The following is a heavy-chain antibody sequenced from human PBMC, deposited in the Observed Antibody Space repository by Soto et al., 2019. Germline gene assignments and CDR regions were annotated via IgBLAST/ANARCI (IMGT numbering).Heavy chain of an antibody. CDR3: ARGPITFGGVIVIQSWFDP. J-gene: IGHJ5*02. V-gene: IGHV1-2*02. CDR2: INPNSGGT. Sequence: ASVKVSCKASGYTFTGYYMHWVRQAPGQGLEWMGWINPNSGGTNYAQKFQGRVTMTRDTSISTACMELSRLGSDDTAVYYCARGPITFGGVIVIQSWFDPWGQGTLVTVSS. D-gene: IGHD3-16*02. CDR1: GYTFTGYY.